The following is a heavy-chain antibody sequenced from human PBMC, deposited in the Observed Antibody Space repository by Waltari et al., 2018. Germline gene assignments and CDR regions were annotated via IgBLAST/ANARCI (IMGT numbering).Heavy chain of an antibody. J-gene: IGHJ3*01. V-gene: IGHV3-74*01. D-gene: IGHD2-15*01. CDR3: ARAGLLGAFDV. Sequence: EVQLVESGGGLVQPGGSLRLSCAASGFTFSCSWIHWVRQFPGQGLMLVSRIKNDGSSTGYADSVKGRFTISRDDAKNTVSLQMNNLSAEDTALYYCARAGLLGAFDVWGQGTMVTVSS. CDR2: IKNDGSST. CDR1: GFTFSCSW.